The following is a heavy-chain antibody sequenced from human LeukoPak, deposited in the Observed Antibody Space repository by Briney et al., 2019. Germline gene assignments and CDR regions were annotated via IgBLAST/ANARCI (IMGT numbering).Heavy chain of an antibody. D-gene: IGHD6-13*01. Sequence: GASVRVSCKASGYTFTTSGTSWVRQAPGQGPKWMGWISGYNGNTDYAQKFQGRVTMTTDISTSTAYMELRSLRSDDTAVYYCARDVAAAGVDPWGQGTLVIVSS. J-gene: IGHJ5*02. CDR1: GYTFTTSG. V-gene: IGHV1-18*01. CDR2: ISGYNGNT. CDR3: ARDVAAAGVDP.